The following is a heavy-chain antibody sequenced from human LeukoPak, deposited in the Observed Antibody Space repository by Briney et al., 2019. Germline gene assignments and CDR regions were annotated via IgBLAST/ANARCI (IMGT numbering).Heavy chain of an antibody. V-gene: IGHV1-18*01. CDR3: ARDRQLGSSGYYAAD. Sequence: GASVRVSCKASGYTFSSYGISWVRQAPGQGLEWMGWISAYNGNTNYAQKVQGRVTLTTETSTSTAYMELRSLRSDDTAVYYCARDRQLGSSGYYAADWGQGTLVTVSS. CDR2: ISAYNGNT. CDR1: GYTFSSYG. D-gene: IGHD3-22*01. J-gene: IGHJ4*02.